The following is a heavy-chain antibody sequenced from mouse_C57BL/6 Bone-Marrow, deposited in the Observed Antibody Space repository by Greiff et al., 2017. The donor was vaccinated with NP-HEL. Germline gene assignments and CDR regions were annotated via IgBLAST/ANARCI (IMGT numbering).Heavy chain of an antibody. Sequence: QVQLQQPGAELVKPGASVKLSCKASGYTFTSYWMHWVKQRPGQGLEWIGMIHPNSGSTNYNEKFKSKATLTVEKSSSTAYMQLSSLTSEDSAVYYCARGGGWLRDFDYWGQGTTLTVSS. CDR3: ARGGGWLRDFDY. CDR1: GYTFTSYW. V-gene: IGHV1-64*01. D-gene: IGHD2-2*01. J-gene: IGHJ2*01. CDR2: IHPNSGST.